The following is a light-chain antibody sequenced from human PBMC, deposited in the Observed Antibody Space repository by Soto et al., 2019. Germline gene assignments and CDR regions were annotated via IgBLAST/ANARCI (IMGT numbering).Light chain of an antibody. CDR2: GAS. Sequence: ETVLTQSPDTLSWSPGERATLSCRASQSVTSDYLAWYQQKAGQAPRLLIYGASSRATGIPDRFCGSGSGTDFSLTISRLEPEDSAFYYCQQYGSSATFGGGTKVE. CDR1: QSVTSDY. CDR3: QQYGSSAT. V-gene: IGKV3-20*01. J-gene: IGKJ4*01.